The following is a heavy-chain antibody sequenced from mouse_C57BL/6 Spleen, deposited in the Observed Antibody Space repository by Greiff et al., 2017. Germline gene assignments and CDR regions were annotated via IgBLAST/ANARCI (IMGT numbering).Heavy chain of an antibody. J-gene: IGHJ2*01. CDR2: IHPNSGST. CDR3: ARSSTVYYFDC. Sequence: QVQLQQPGAELVKPGASVKLSCKASGYTFTSYWMHWVKQRPGQGLEWIGMIHPNSGSTNYNEKFKSKATLTVDKSSSTAYMQLSSLTSADSAVYYCARSSTVYYFDCWGQGTTLTVSS. D-gene: IGHD1-1*01. V-gene: IGHV1-64*01. CDR1: GYTFTSYW.